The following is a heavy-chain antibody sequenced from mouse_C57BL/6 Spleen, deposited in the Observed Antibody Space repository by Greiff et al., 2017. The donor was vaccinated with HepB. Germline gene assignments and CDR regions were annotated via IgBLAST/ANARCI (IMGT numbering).Heavy chain of an antibody. CDR2: IYPSDSET. J-gene: IGHJ2*01. CDR1: GYTFTSYW. CDR3: ARRGDYYGSGFYYFDY. Sequence: VQLQQPGAELVRPGSSVKLSCKASGYTFTSYWMDWVKQRPGQGLEWIGNIYPSDSETHYNQKFKDKATLTVDKSSSTAYMQLSSLTSEDSAVYYCARRGDYYGSGFYYFDYWGQGTTLTVSS. D-gene: IGHD1-1*01. V-gene: IGHV1-61*01.